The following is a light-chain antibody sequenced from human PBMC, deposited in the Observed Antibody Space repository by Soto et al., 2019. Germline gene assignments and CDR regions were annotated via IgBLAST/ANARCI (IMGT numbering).Light chain of an antibody. CDR1: SSDVGGYNY. CDR3: CSYAGSYTFFV. J-gene: IGLJ1*01. V-gene: IGLV2-11*01. CDR2: DVY. Sequence: QSALTQPPSASGSPGQSVTISCTGTSSDVGGYNYVSWYQQHPGKAPKLMIYDVYNRPSGVPDRFSGSKSGNTASLTISGLQAEDEADYYCCSYAGSYTFFVFGTGTKLTVL.